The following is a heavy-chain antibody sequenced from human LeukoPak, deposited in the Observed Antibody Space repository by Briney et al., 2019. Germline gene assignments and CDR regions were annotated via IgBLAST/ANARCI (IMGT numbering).Heavy chain of an antibody. CDR1: GFTFSSYA. J-gene: IGHJ5*02. V-gene: IGHV3-23*01. Sequence: GGSLRLSCAASGFTFSSYAMSWVRQAPGRGLEWVSSISDSGRSTYYADSVKGRFTISRDNSKNTLYLQMNSLRAEDTAVYYCARDFVGGGDIVVVPAAYNWFDPWGQGTLVTVSS. D-gene: IGHD2-2*01. CDR3: ARDFVGGGDIVVVPAAYNWFDP. CDR2: ISDSGRST.